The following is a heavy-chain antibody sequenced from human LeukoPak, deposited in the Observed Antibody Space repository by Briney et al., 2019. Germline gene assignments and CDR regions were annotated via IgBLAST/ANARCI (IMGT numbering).Heavy chain of an antibody. V-gene: IGHV3-23*01. J-gene: IGHJ4*02. CDR2: ISSSGGAT. CDR3: VKVGSGWSFDY. CDR1: GFTFSSYS. Sequence: GGSLRLSCAASGFTFSSYSMTWVRQATGKGLEWVSVISSSGGATDYAGSVKGRFTISRDNSKNTLYLQMSSLRAEDTAVYYCVKVGSGWSFDYWGQGTLVTVSS. D-gene: IGHD6-19*01.